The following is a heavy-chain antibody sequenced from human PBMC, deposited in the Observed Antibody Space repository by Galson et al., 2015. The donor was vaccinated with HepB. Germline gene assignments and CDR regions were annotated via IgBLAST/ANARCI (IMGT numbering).Heavy chain of an antibody. CDR1: GYSFTSYW. V-gene: IGHV5-51*01. CDR2: IYPGDSDT. J-gene: IGHJ6*02. CDR3: ARQPKGSSSWYPVGYYGMDV. Sequence: QSGAEVKKPGESLKISCKGSGYSFTSYWIGWVRQMPGKGLEWMGIIYPGDSDTRYSPSFQGQVTISADKSISTAYLQWSSLKASDTAMHYCARQPKGSSSWYPVGYYGMDVWGQGTTVTVSS. D-gene: IGHD6-13*01.